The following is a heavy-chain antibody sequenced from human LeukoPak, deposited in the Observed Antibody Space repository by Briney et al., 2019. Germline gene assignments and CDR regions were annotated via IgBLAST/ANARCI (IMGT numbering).Heavy chain of an antibody. CDR2: IYPGDSDT. D-gene: IGHD5/OR15-5a*01. V-gene: IGHV5-51*01. CDR1: GYSFTTYW. J-gene: IGHJ6*03. Sequence: GESLKISCKGSGYSFTTYWIGWVRQMPGKGLEWMGIIYPGDSDTRYSPSFQGQVTISVDKSISTAFVQWSSLKASDTAMYYCARHGSVVGLSLRRYYYMDVWGKGTTVTVSS. CDR3: ARHGSVVGLSLRRYYYMDV.